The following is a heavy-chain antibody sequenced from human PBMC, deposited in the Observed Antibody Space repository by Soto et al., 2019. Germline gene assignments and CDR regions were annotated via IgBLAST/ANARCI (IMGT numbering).Heavy chain of an antibody. V-gene: IGHV1-46*01. CDR3: ARVRSSGREFDY. Sequence: QVQLVQSGAEMKRPGASVILSCKASGYIFTTYSIHWVRQTAGQGLEWMAKVDPRDGSTGYAQKFRGRVSMAWDTSTGTVSMEVSSLPSDDTATHYCARVRSSGREFDYWGQGTQVTVSS. D-gene: IGHD6-25*01. J-gene: IGHJ4*02. CDR1: GYIFTTYS. CDR2: VDPRDGST.